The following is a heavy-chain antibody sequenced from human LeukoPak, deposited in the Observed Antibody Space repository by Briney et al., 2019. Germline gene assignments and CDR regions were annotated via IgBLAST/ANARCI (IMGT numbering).Heavy chain of an antibody. CDR3: AREWSSDYYDSSGPRAFDI. Sequence: ASVKVSCKASGGTFTSYAISWVRQAPGQGLEWMGGVIPIIGTANYAQKFQGRVTITADESTSTAYMELSSLRSEDTAVYYCAREWSSDYYDSSGPRAFDIWGQGTMVTVSS. V-gene: IGHV1-69*13. J-gene: IGHJ3*02. CDR1: GGTFTSYA. CDR2: VIPIIGTA. D-gene: IGHD3-22*01.